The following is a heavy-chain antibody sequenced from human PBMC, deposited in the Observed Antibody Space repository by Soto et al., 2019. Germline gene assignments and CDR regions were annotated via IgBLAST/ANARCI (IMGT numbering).Heavy chain of an antibody. CDR3: ARHWRLGDLDGYYYYYYGMDV. V-gene: IGHV4-59*08. CDR2: IHYSGST. D-gene: IGHD3-10*01. J-gene: IGHJ6*02. CDR1: GDSISSYY. Sequence: SETLSLTCTVSGDSISSYYWSWIRQPPGKGLEWIGYIHYSGSTYYNPSLKSRVTISVDTSKNQFSLKLSSVTAADTAVYYCARHWRLGDLDGYYYYYYGMDVWGQVTTVTVSS.